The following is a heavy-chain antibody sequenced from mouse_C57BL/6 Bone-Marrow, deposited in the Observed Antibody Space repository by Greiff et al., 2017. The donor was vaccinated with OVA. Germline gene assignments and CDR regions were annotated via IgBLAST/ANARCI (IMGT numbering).Heavy chain of an antibody. CDR1: GYTFTSYW. Sequence: QVQLQPGAELVKPGASVKLSCKASGYTFTSYWMHWVKQRPGRGLEWIGRIDPNSGGTKYNEKFKSKATLTVDKPSSTAYMQLSSLTSEDSAVYYCARYYYGSSYFDYWGQGTTLTVSS. CDR2: IDPNSGGT. CDR3: ARYYYGSSYFDY. V-gene: IGHV1-72*01. J-gene: IGHJ2*01. D-gene: IGHD1-1*01.